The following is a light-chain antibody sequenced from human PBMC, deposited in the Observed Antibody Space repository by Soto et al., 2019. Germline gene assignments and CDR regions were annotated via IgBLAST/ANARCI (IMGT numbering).Light chain of an antibody. Sequence: QSALTQPPSASGSPGQSVAISCTGTSSDVGGYNYVSWYQQHPGKALKLMIYEVNKRPSGVPDRFSGSKSGNTASLTVSGLQAEDEADYYCSSYAGSSNVFGTGTKLTVL. CDR1: SSDVGGYNY. CDR3: SSYAGSSNV. J-gene: IGLJ1*01. V-gene: IGLV2-8*01. CDR2: EVN.